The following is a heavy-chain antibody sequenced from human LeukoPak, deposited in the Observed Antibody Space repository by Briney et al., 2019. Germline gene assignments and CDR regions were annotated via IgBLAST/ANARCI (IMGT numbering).Heavy chain of an antibody. V-gene: IGHV4-31*03. Sequence: SQTPSLTCTVSGGSISSGGYYWSWIRQHPGKGLEWIGYIYYSGSTYYNPSLKSRVTISVDTSKNQFSLKLSSVTAADTAVYYCARVLTYYYDSSGYRENAFDIWGQGTMVTVSS. CDR1: GGSISSGGYY. D-gene: IGHD3-22*01. CDR3: ARVLTYYYDSSGYRENAFDI. CDR2: IYYSGST. J-gene: IGHJ3*02.